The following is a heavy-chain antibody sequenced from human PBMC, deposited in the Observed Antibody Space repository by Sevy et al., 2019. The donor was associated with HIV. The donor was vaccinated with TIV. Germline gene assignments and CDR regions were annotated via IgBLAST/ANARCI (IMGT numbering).Heavy chain of an antibody. CDR3: ARGLRPDWYFDL. V-gene: IGHV4-31*03. CDR1: GASISNGSYY. J-gene: IGHJ2*01. D-gene: IGHD3-16*01. Sequence: SETLSLTCTVSGASISNGSYYWSWIRQRPGKGLEWIGHIYYSGYTYYNPSLKSRITISIDTSKNQLSVKVNSVTAADTAVYYCARGLRPDWYFDLWGRGTLVTVSS. CDR2: IYYSGYT.